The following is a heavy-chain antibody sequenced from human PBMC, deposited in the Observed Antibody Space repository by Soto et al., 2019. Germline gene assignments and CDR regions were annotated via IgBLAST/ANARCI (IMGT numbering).Heavy chain of an antibody. CDR2: INHSGST. CDR1: GGSFSGYY. Sequence: QVQLQQWGAGLLKPSETLSLTCAVYGGSFSGYYWSWIRQPPGKGLEWIGEINHSGSTNYNPSLKRRVTISVDTSKHQFSLKLSSVTAADTAVYYCARVSIASDYGMDVWGQGTTVTVSS. J-gene: IGHJ6*02. D-gene: IGHD6-6*01. CDR3: ARVSIASDYGMDV. V-gene: IGHV4-34*01.